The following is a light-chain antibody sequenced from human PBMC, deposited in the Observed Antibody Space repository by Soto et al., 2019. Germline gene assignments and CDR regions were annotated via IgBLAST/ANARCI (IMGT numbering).Light chain of an antibody. CDR1: QGISTY. J-gene: IGKJ1*01. V-gene: IGKV1-39*01. CDR2: AAS. CDR3: QQSYSTTWT. Sequence: DIQVTQSPSSLSASVGDRVTITCRASQGISTYLNWYQQKPGKAPKLLIYAASSLQSGVPSRFSGSESETDFTLTISSLQPEDFANYSCQQSYSTTWTFGQGTKVDNK.